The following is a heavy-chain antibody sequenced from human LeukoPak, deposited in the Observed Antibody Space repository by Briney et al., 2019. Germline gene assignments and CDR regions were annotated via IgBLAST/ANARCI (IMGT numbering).Heavy chain of an antibody. CDR2: ISSNGGST. CDR3: VKDYSSSSFDY. CDR1: GFTFSSYA. J-gene: IGHJ4*02. D-gene: IGHD6-13*01. Sequence: GGSLRPSCSASGFTFSSYAMHWVRQAPGKGLEYVSAISSNGGSTYYADSVKGRFTISRDNSKNTLYLQMSSLRAEDTAVYYCVKDYSSSSFDYWGQGTLVTVSS. V-gene: IGHV3-64D*06.